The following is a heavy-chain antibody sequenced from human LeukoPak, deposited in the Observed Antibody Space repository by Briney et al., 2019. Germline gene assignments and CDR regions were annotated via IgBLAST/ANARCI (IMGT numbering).Heavy chain of an antibody. D-gene: IGHD1-26*01. CDR3: AKKGGSIQGMDV. CDR1: GFTFSSYG. V-gene: IGHV3-30*02. Sequence: PGGSLRLSCAASGFTFSSYGMHWVRQAPGKGLEWVAFIRYDGSNKYYADSVKGRFTISRDNSKNTLYLQMNSLRAEDTAVYYCAKKGGSIQGMDVWGKGTTVTVSS. CDR2: IRYDGSNK. J-gene: IGHJ6*03.